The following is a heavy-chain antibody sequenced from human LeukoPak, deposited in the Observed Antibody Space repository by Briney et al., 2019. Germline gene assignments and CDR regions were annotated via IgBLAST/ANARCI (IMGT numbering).Heavy chain of an antibody. CDR3: AKDIWGDYYDSSGYYYDGPDY. CDR2: SSSGSTI. Sequence: SSSGSTIYYADSVKGRFTISRDNSKNTLYLQMNSLRAEDTAVYYCAKDIWGDYYDSSGYYYDGPDYWGQGTLVTVSS. V-gene: IGHV3-48*01. D-gene: IGHD3-22*01. J-gene: IGHJ4*02.